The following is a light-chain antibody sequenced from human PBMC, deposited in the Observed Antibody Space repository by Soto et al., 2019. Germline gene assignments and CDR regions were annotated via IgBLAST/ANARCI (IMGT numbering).Light chain of an antibody. V-gene: IGKV3-15*01. CDR3: QQYDNLPIT. CDR2: DAS. Sequence: DIVMTQSPSTLSASLGDRATLSCKASQSVRNYLAWYQQKPGKAPKLLIYDASNMDTGVPARFSGSGSGTDFTLTISSLQPEDFAAYYCQQYDNLPITFGQGTRLEIK. CDR1: QSVRNY. J-gene: IGKJ5*01.